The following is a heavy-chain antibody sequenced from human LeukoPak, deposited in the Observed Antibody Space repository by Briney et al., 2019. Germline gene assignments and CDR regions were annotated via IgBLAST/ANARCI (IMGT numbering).Heavy chain of an antibody. CDR3: AREIAAAGTAYGY. V-gene: IGHV4-34*01. D-gene: IGHD6-13*01. Sequence: PSETLSLTCAVYGGSFSGYYWSWIRRPPGKGLEWTGEINHSGSTNYNPSLKSRVTISVDTSKNQFSLKLSSVTAADTAVYYCAREIAAAGTAYGYWGQGTLVTVSS. J-gene: IGHJ4*02. CDR1: GGSFSGYY. CDR2: INHSGST.